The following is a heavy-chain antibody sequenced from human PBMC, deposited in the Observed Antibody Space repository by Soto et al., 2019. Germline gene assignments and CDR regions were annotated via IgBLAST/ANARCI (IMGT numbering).Heavy chain of an antibody. CDR2: ISSSSSYI. CDR1: GFTFSSYS. D-gene: IGHD6-6*01. Sequence: PGGSLRLSCAASGFTFSSYSMNWVRQAPGKGLEWVSSISSSSSYIYYADSVKGRFTISRDSAKNSLYLQMNSLRAEDTAVYYCARKGGIAARIYYYYGMDVWGQGTTVTVSS. V-gene: IGHV3-21*01. J-gene: IGHJ6*02. CDR3: ARKGGIAARIYYYYGMDV.